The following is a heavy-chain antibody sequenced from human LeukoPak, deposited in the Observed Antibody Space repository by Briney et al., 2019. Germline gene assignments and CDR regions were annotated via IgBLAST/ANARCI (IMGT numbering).Heavy chain of an antibody. V-gene: IGHV3-21*01. CDR3: ARDEGITLIGGGNAFDI. D-gene: IGHD3-22*01. CDR1: GFTFSSYS. Sequence: GGSLRLSCAAYGFTFSSYSINWDRQAPGKGLEWVSSISSSSSYIYYADPVKGRFTISRDNAKNSLYLQMNSLRAEDTAVYYCARDEGITLIGGGNAFDIWGQGTTVTVSS. J-gene: IGHJ3*02. CDR2: ISSSSSYI.